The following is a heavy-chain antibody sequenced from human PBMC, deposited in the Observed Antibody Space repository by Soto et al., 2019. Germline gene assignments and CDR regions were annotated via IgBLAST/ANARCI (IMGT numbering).Heavy chain of an antibody. CDR3: AIDDPFDH. J-gene: IGHJ5*02. CDR1: GGAFRSYF. CDR2: IHSSGRS. V-gene: IGHV4-59*01. Sequence: QVRLRESGPQVVKPSATLSLNCNVSGGAFRSYFWSWIRQSPGKGLEWIGNIHSSGRSNYNPSFKSRVSMSIDTSKAQISVRLTSVTPAETAVDYCAIDDPFDHWGQGILVTVSS.